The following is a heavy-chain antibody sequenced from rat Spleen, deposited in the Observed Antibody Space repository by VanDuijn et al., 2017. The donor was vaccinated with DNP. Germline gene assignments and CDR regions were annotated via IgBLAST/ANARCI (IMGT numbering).Heavy chain of an antibody. CDR2: INNDGTT. Sequence: VYLQESGPGLVKPSQSLSLICSVTGYSITSSNTWNWIRKFPGNKLEWMGYINNDGTTNYNPSLKIRISITRDTSKNQFFLQVNSVTSEDTATYYCTRRYDGTHYFGDYWGQGVMVTVSS. J-gene: IGHJ2*01. D-gene: IGHD1-12*02. CDR1: GYSITSSNT. CDR3: TRRYDGTHYFGDY. V-gene: IGHV3-3*01.